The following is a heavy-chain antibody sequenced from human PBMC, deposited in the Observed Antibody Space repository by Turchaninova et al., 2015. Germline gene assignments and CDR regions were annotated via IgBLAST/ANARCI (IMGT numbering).Heavy chain of an antibody. V-gene: IGHV4-39*01. CDR3: ARVDSLYRSWFDP. D-gene: IGHD6-13*01. J-gene: IGHJ5*02. Sequence: QLQLQESGPGLVKPSETLSLPCPVSGGPISTNTYHGGGIRQPPGKGLAWIGIIHYTGSTYYNPSLKSRVTISIDTSKNQFSLKLTSVTAADTAVYYCARVDSLYRSWFDPWGQGTLVTVSS. CDR1: GGPISTNTYH. CDR2: IHYTGST.